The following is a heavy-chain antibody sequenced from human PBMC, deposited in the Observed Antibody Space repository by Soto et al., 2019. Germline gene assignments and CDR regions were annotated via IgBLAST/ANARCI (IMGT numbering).Heavy chain of an antibody. CDR2: IIPIFGTA. Sequence: ASVKVSCKASGGTFSSYAISWVRQAPGQGLEWMGGIIPIFGTANYAQKFQGRVTITADESTSTAYMELSSLRSEDTAVYYCARDQVVGYCSGGSCYSEYYYYGMDVWGRGTTVTVSS. V-gene: IGHV1-69*13. J-gene: IGHJ6*02. CDR3: ARDQVVGYCSGGSCYSEYYYYGMDV. D-gene: IGHD2-15*01. CDR1: GGTFSSYA.